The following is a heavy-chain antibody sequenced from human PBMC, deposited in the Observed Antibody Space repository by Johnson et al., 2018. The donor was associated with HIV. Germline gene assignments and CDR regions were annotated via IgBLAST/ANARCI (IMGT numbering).Heavy chain of an antibody. J-gene: IGHJ3*02. CDR2: IWYDGSEK. D-gene: IGHD3-22*01. Sequence: QVQLVESGGGVVRPGGSLRLSCAVSGFTFSSYGMHWVRQAPGKGLEWVAVIWYDGSEKYYVDSVKGRFTISRDNAKNSLSLQMNSLRAEDTAVYYCARDAYYYDSNGRVFGIWGQGTMVTVSS. CDR3: ARDAYYYDSNGRVFGI. CDR1: GFTFSSYG. V-gene: IGHV3-33*08.